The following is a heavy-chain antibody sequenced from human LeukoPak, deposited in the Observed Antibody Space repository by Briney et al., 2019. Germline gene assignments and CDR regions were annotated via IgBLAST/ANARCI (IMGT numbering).Heavy chain of an antibody. CDR3: ARDRGTWKDDGFDY. V-gene: IGHV4-61*02. D-gene: IGHD1-1*01. CDR1: GGSISSGSYY. CDR2: IYISGST. Sequence: SETLSLTCTVSGGSISSGSYYWSWIRQPAGKGLEWIGRIYISGSTNYNPSLKSRVTMSVDTSKNQFSLKLSSVTAADTAVYYCARDRGTWKDDGFDYWGQGTLVTVSS. J-gene: IGHJ4*02.